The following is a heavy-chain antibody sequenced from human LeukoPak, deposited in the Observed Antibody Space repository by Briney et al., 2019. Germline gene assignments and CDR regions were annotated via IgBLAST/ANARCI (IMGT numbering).Heavy chain of an antibody. CDR2: IKEDGSTK. Sequence: SGGSLRLSRTGTGFTFSNYWMSWVRQAPGKGLEWVANIKEDGSTKYYVDSVKGRFIISRDNAKNSMYLQMNSLRAEDTALYYCAKEGWGTSSWRDYWGQGTLVTVSS. V-gene: IGHV3-7*01. D-gene: IGHD2-2*01. CDR1: GFTFSNYW. CDR3: AKEGWGTSSWRDY. J-gene: IGHJ4*02.